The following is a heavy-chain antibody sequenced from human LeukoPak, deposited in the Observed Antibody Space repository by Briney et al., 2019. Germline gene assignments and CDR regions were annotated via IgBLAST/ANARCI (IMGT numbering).Heavy chain of an antibody. V-gene: IGHV1-24*01. CDR1: GYTLTDLS. Sequence: ASVKVSCTVSGYTLTDLSMHWVRQAPGKGLEWVGGFDPEDGETIYAQKFQGRVTMTEDTSTDTAYMELSSLRSEDTAVYYCATGLVIVGATLFDYWGQGTLVTVSS. CDR3: ATGLVIVGATLFDY. CDR2: FDPEDGET. J-gene: IGHJ4*02. D-gene: IGHD1-26*01.